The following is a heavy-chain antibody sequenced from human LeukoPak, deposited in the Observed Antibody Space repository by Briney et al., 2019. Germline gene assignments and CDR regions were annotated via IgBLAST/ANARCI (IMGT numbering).Heavy chain of an antibody. J-gene: IGHJ3*02. CDR1: GFPLSSYA. D-gene: IGHD3-10*01. CDR3: AKYYYGSGDEKALDI. CDR2: IGSGYST. V-gene: IGHV3-23*01. Sequence: PGGALEPSCAAPGFPLSSYAQSRGRPAPGEGLEGVSAIGSGYSTYYADSVKGRFTISRDNSKNTLYLQMNSLRAEDTAVYYYAKYYYGSGDEKALDIWGQGTMVTVSS.